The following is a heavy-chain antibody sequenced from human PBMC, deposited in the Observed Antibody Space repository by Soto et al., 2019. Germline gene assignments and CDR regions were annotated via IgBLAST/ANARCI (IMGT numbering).Heavy chain of an antibody. V-gene: IGHV3-23*01. D-gene: IGHD2-15*01. CDR1: GFTFSNAW. J-gene: IGHJ3*02. CDR3: ANAPRRYCSGGSCYPPDAFGI. Sequence: PGGALTRIPAPSGFTFSNAWMSWDRQAPGKGLEWVSAISGSGGSTYYADSVKGRFTISRDKSKNTLYLQMNSLRAEDTAVYYCANAPRRYCSGGSCYPPDAFGIWGQVTTFTVS. CDR2: ISGSGGST.